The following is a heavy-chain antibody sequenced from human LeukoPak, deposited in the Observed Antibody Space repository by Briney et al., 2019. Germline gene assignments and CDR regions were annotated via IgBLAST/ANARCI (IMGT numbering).Heavy chain of an antibody. D-gene: IGHD5-18*01. Sequence: GASVKVSCKASGYTFTSYDINWVRQATGQGLEWMGWMNPNSGNTGYAQKFQGRVTMTRNTSISTAYMELSSLRSEDTAVYYCARQEGYSDGSYYYYYGMDVWGQGTTVTVSS. V-gene: IGHV1-8*01. CDR2: MNPNSGNT. J-gene: IGHJ6*02. CDR3: ARQEGYSDGSYYYYYGMDV. CDR1: GYTFTSYD.